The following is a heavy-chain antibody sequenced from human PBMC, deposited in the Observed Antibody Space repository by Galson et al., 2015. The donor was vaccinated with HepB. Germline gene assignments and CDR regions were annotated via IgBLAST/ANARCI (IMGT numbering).Heavy chain of an antibody. V-gene: IGHV1-69*02. CDR1: FSSYT. Sequence: FSSYTISWVRQAPGQGLEWMGRIIPILGIANYAQKFQGRVTITSDKSTSTAYMELSSLRSEDTAVYYCARGGFGGNWFDPWGQGTLVTVSS. CDR3: ARGGFGGNWFDP. J-gene: IGHJ5*02. D-gene: IGHD3-10*01. CDR2: IIPILGIA.